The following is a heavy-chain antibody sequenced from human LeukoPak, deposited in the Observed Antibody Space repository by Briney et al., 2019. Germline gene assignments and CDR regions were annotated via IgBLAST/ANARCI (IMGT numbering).Heavy chain of an antibody. D-gene: IGHD6-13*01. Sequence: GGSLRLSCAASGFTLSRDRMSWVGRAPGQGREGGANINQDGSEKYYVNSVKGRFTISRDNAKNSLYLQMNSLRAEDTAVYYCARAMSLAAAGDFDYWGQGTLVTVSS. V-gene: IGHV3-7*01. CDR3: ARAMSLAAAGDFDY. CDR1: GFTLSRDR. J-gene: IGHJ4*02. CDR2: INQDGSEK.